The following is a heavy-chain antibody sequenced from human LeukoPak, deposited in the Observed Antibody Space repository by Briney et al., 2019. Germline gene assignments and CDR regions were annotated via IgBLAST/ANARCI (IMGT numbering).Heavy chain of an antibody. CDR1: GGSISSSSYY. J-gene: IGHJ4*02. CDR2: IYYSGST. Sequence: PSETLSLTCTVSGGSISSSSYYWGWIRQPPGKGLEWIGGIYYSGSTYYNPSLKSRVTISVDASKNQFSLKLSSVTAADTAVYYCAVVAWRAAAGTRYWGQGTLVTVSS. CDR3: AVVAWRAAAGTRY. D-gene: IGHD6-13*01. V-gene: IGHV4-39*07.